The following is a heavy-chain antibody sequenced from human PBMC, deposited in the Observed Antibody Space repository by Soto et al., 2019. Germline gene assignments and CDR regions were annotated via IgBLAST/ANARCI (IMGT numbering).Heavy chain of an antibody. CDR1: GDYIHVGGYY. J-gene: IGHJ5*02. CDR2: IYYTGKT. CDR3: GRDLTSNANCIDP. V-gene: IGHV4-30-4*01. D-gene: IGHD2-2*01. Sequence: SETLSLTCSVSGDYIHVGGYYWTWTRQRPGKGLEWMGYIYYTGKTYYNPSLESRLTMSVDRSENQFSLRLTSVTAADTAVYFCGRDLTSNANCIDPWGQGTLVTVSS.